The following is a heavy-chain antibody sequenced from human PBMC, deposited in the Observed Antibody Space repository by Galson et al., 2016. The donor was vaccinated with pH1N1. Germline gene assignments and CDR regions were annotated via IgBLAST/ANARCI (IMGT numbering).Heavy chain of an antibody. Sequence: SVKVSCKASGYNFIKYYIHWVRQAPGQGLEWVGVINPIGSSGDNAMYAQSVQDRDTMTTDTSTSTVFMELGRLTSDDTPVYWWTRDLARQDDSWGQGTLVTVSS. CDR3: TRDLARQDDS. D-gene: IGHD2-21*02. J-gene: IGHJ1*01. CDR2: INPIGSSGDNA. CDR1: GYNFIKYY. V-gene: IGHV1-46*01.